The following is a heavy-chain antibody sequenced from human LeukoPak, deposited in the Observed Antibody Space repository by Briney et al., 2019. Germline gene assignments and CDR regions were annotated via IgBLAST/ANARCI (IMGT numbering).Heavy chain of an antibody. D-gene: IGHD5-18*01. J-gene: IGHJ4*02. Sequence: PSETLSLTCTVSGGSISSYYWRWIRQPLGKGLEWIGYIYYSGNTNYNPSLKSRVTISVDTSNNQFSLKLSSVTAADTAVYFCARESVRGVDTTMVHYFDYWGQGILVTVSS. V-gene: IGHV4-59*01. CDR3: ARESVRGVDTTMVHYFDY. CDR2: IYYSGNT. CDR1: GGSISSYY.